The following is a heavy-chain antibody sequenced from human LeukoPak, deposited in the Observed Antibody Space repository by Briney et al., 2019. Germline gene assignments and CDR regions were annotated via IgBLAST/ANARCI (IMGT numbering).Heavy chain of an antibody. V-gene: IGHV1-2*02. CDR2: INPNSGGT. J-gene: IGHJ6*03. D-gene: IGHD5-24*01. CDR1: GYTFTGYY. CDR3: ARDVRWLQYYYYYYMDV. Sequence: ASVKVSCKASGYTFTGYYMHWVRQAPGQGLEWMGWINPNSGGTNYAQKFQGRVTMTRDTSISTAYMELSRLRSDDTAVYYCARDVRWLQYYYYYYMDVWGKGTTVTVSS.